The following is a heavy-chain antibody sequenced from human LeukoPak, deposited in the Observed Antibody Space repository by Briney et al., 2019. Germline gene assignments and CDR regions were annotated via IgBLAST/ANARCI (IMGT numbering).Heavy chain of an antibody. D-gene: IGHD5-18*01. CDR2: ISSSGSTI. CDR1: GFTFSDYY. V-gene: IGHV3-11*01. J-gene: IGHJ6*03. CDR3: AKGSDSHYYYYYMDV. Sequence: GGSLRLSCAASGFTFSDYYMSWIRQAPGKGLEWVSYISSSGSTIYYADSVKGRFTISRDNAKNSLYLQMNSLRAEDTAVYYCAKGSDSHYYYYYMDVWGKGTTVTVSS.